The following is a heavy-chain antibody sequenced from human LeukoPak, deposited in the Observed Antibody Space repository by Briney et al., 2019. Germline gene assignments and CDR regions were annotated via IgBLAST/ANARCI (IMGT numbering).Heavy chain of an antibody. CDR1: GYTFTGYY. J-gene: IGHJ6*03. CDR2: INPNSGGT. V-gene: IGHV1-2*02. Sequence: ASVKVSCKASGYTFTGYYMHWVRQAPGQGLEWMGWINPNSGGTNYAQKFQGRVTMTRDTSISTAYMELSRLRSDDTAVYYCAREGHGHYDILTGYYYYYYMDVWGKGTTVTISS. CDR3: AREGHGHYDILTGYYYYYYMDV. D-gene: IGHD3-9*01.